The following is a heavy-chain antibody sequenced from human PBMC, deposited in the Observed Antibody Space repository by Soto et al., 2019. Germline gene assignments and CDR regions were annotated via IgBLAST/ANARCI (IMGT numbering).Heavy chain of an antibody. CDR3: ARDPYYGSESDYRSDLDY. D-gene: IGHD3-10*01. CDR2: ISGYNGNT. V-gene: IGHV1-18*01. CDR1: GYTFTSYG. Sequence: QVQLVQSGAEVKKPGASVKVSCKASGYTFTSYGISWVRQAPGQGLEWMGWISGYNGNTHYARSLQGRVTMTTDTSTSTAYMEVRSLRSDDTAVYYRARDPYYGSESDYRSDLDYWGQGTLVTVSS. J-gene: IGHJ4*02.